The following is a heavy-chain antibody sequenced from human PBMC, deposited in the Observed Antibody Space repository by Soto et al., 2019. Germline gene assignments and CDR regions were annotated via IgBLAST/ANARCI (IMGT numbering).Heavy chain of an antibody. CDR2: INSDGSNT. CDR1: GFTFSNYW. Sequence: GGSLRLSCAASGFTFSNYWMHWVRLAPGKGLVWVSRINSDGSNTNYADSVKGRFTISRDNAKSTLYLQVNSLRAEDTAVYYCARDTACSTKSCYSSYGLDVCGQGPTVTVYS. D-gene: IGHD2-2*01. CDR3: ARDTACSTKSCYSSYGLDV. J-gene: IGHJ6*02. V-gene: IGHV3-74*01.